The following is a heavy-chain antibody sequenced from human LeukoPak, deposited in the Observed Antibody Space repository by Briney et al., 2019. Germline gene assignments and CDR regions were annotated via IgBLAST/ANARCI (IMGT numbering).Heavy chain of an antibody. J-gene: IGHJ6*02. D-gene: IGHD2-15*01. CDR1: GYSISSGYY. CDR2: IYHSGST. CDR3: AREVILGGYNYYYGMDV. V-gene: IGHV4-38-2*02. Sequence: PSETLSLTCTVSGYSISSGYYWGWIRQPPGKGLEWIGSIYHSGSTYYNPSLKSRVTISVDTSKNQFSLKLSSVTAADTAVYYCAREVILGGYNYYYGMDVWGQGTTVTVSS.